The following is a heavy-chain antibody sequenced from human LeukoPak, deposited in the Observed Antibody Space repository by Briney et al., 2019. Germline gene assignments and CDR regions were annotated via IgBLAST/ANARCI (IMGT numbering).Heavy chain of an antibody. J-gene: IGHJ4*02. V-gene: IGHV1-2*02. Sequence: ASVKVSCKASGYTFTSYAMNWVRQAPGQGLEWMGWINPKSGLTNNAEKFQGRVTMTLDTSINTAYMELSSLGSDDTAVYYCARVHISGYVWLDYWGQGSLVTVSS. D-gene: IGHD3-16*01. CDR1: GYTFTSYA. CDR2: INPKSGLT. CDR3: ARVHISGYVWLDY.